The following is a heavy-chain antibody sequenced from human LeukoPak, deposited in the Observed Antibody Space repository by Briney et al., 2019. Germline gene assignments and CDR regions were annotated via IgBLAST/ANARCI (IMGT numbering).Heavy chain of an antibody. CDR2: ISGSGGST. CDR3: AKDRLVGMVRGVNLDY. V-gene: IGHV3-23*01. D-gene: IGHD3-10*01. Sequence: GGSLRLSCAASGFTFSSYAMSWVRQAPGKGLEWVSAISGSGGSTYYADSVKGRFTISRDNSKNTLYLQMNSLRAEDTAVYYCAKDRLVGMVRGVNLDYWGQGTLVTVSS. CDR1: GFTFSSYA. J-gene: IGHJ4*02.